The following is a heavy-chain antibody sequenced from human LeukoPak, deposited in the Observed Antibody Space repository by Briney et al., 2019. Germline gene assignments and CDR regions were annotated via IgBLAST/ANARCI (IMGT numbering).Heavy chain of an antibody. V-gene: IGHV3-74*01. CDR1: GFTFNTYW. Sequence: GGSLRLSCAASGFTFNTYWMHWVRQAPGKGLVWVSRINSDGSTIYADSVKGRFTISRDNAKNTLYLQMNSLRAEDTAVYYCAGGIGGSGDYWGQGTLVTVSS. D-gene: IGHD3-16*01. CDR3: AGGIGGSGDY. J-gene: IGHJ4*02. CDR2: INSDGST.